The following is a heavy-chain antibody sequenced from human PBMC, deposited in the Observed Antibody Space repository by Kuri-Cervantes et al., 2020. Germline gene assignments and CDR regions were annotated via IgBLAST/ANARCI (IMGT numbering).Heavy chain of an antibody. D-gene: IGHD6-19*01. CDR2: INHSGST. V-gene: IGHV4-34*01. Sequence: SETLSLTCAVYGGSFSGYYWSWIRQPPGKGLEWIGEINHSGSTYYNPSLKSRVTISVDTSKNQFSLKLSSVTAADTAMYYCARDEYSSGWYSDYWGQGTLVTVSS. CDR1: GGSFSGYY. J-gene: IGHJ4*02. CDR3: ARDEYSSGWYSDY.